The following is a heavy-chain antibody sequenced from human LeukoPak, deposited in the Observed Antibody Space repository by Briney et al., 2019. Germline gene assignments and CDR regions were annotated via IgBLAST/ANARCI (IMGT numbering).Heavy chain of an antibody. J-gene: IGHJ6*03. CDR3: ARGGRPLGYFYMDV. V-gene: IGHV1-69*05. CDR1: GDTFNNYA. Sequence: GASVKVSCKASGDTFNNYAFNWVRQAPGQGPEWMGGTIPIFGTVKAAQKFQGRVTITTDESTSTSYMELSSLTSEDTAVYFYARGGRPLGYFYMDVWGKGTTVIVSS. CDR2: TIPIFGTV.